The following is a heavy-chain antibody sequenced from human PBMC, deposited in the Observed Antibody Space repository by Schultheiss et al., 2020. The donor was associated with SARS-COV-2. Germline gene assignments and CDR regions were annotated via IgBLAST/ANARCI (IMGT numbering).Heavy chain of an antibody. J-gene: IGHJ3*02. D-gene: IGHD3-3*02. CDR1: GFTFSSYG. Sequence: GGSLRLSCSASGFTFSSYGMHWVRQAPGKGLEWVSSISSSSSYIYYADSVKGRFTISRDNAKNSLYLQMNSLRAEDTAVYYCAKLVLTSYAFDIWGQGTMVTVSS. CDR3: AKLVLTSYAFDI. V-gene: IGHV3-21*01. CDR2: ISSSSSYI.